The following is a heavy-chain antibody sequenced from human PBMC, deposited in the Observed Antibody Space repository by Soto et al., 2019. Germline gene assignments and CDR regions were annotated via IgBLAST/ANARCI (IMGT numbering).Heavy chain of an antibody. J-gene: IGHJ6*02. D-gene: IGHD6-6*01. Sequence: QVQLVQSGAEEKKPGASVKVSCKASGYTFTSYAMHWVRQAPGQRLEWMGWINAGNGNTKYSQKFQGRVTITRDTSASTAYMELSSLRSEDTAVYYCARGGLDSSSYLYGMYVWGQGTTVTVSS. CDR3: ARGGLDSSSYLYGMYV. CDR2: INAGNGNT. CDR1: GYTFTSYA. V-gene: IGHV1-3*05.